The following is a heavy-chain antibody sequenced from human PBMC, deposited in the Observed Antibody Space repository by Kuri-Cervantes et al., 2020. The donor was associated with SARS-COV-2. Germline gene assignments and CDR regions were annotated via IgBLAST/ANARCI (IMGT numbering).Heavy chain of an antibody. CDR3: ATNDYGVSYMDV. CDR2: IKQDGSEK. V-gene: IGHV3-7*03. D-gene: IGHD4-17*01. Sequence: GGSLRLSCAASGFTFSTYWMSWVRQAPGKGLEWVANIKQDGSEKNYVDSVKGRFTISRDNAKNSLYLQMNSLRAEDTALYHCATNDYGVSYMDVWGKGTTVTVSS. CDR1: GFTFSTYW. J-gene: IGHJ6*03.